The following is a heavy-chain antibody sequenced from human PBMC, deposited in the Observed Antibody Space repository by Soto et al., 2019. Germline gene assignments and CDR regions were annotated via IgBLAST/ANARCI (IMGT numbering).Heavy chain of an antibody. CDR3: ARDHPIVLVPAVPYYYYGMDV. J-gene: IGHJ6*02. CDR1: GYTFTGYY. D-gene: IGHD2-2*01. V-gene: IGHV1-2*04. CDR2: INPNSGGT. Sequence: GASVKVSCKASGYTFTGYYMHWVRQAPGQGLEWMGWINPNSGGTNYAQKFQGWVTMTRDTSISTAYMELSRLRSDDTAVYYCARDHPIVLVPAVPYYYYGMDVWGQGTTVTVSS.